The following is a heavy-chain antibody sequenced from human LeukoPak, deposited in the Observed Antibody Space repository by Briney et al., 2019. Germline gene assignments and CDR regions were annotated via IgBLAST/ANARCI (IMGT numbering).Heavy chain of an antibody. CDR1: GGSFSSGDYY. CDR2: IYYRGST. D-gene: IGHD3-22*01. Sequence: SETLSLTCTVSGGSFSSGDYYWSWIRQPPGKGLEWIGYIYYRGSTYYNPSLKSRVTIAVDTSKNQFSLNLSSVTAADTAVYYCARISNPGLGYDNSGLDYWGQGTLVTVSS. V-gene: IGHV4-30-4*01. J-gene: IGHJ4*02. CDR3: ARISNPGLGYDNSGLDY.